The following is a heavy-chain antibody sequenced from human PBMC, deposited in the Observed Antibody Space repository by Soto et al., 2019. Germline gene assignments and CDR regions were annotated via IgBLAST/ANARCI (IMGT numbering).Heavy chain of an antibody. Sequence: EVQLLESGGGLVQPGGSLRLSCAASGFTFSTYVMNWVRQAPGKGLEWVSTISYSADKTFYADSVKGRFTISRDNSRDTLFLQMNSPRADDAALYYCARRAKTATTNWGAFDIWGQGTMVTVSS. J-gene: IGHJ3*02. V-gene: IGHV3-23*01. D-gene: IGHD1-7*01. CDR2: ISYSADKT. CDR3: ARRAKTATTNWGAFDI. CDR1: GFTFSTYV.